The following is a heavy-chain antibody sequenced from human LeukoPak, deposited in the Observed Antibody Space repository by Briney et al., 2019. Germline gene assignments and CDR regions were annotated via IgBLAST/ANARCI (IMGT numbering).Heavy chain of an antibody. CDR3: ARDVVVVPAAIVP. CDR2: IKQDGSGK. D-gene: IGHD2-2*02. CDR1: GFTFSSYW. J-gene: IGHJ5*02. V-gene: IGHV3-7*01. Sequence: GGSLRLSCAASGFTFSSYWMSWVRQAPGKGLEWVANIKQDGSGKYYVDSVKGRFTISRDNAKNSLYLQMNSLRAEDTAVYYCARDVVVVPAAIVPWGQGTLVTVSS.